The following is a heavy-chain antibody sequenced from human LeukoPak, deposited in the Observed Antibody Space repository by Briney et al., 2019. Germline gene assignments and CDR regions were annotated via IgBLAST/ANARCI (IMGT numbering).Heavy chain of an antibody. Sequence: GGSLRLSCAASRFTFSSYAMSWVRQAPGKGLEWVSAISGSGGSTYYADSVKGRFTISRDNSKNTLYLQMNSLRAEDTAVYYCAKSCLRSTSCHPFDYWGQGTLVTVSS. CDR1: RFTFSSYA. CDR2: ISGSGGST. J-gene: IGHJ4*02. D-gene: IGHD2-2*01. CDR3: AKSCLRSTSCHPFDY. V-gene: IGHV3-23*01.